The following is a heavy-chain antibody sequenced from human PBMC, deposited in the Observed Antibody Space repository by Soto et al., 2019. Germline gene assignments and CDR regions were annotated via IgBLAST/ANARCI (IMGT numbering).Heavy chain of an antibody. D-gene: IGHD3-16*02. V-gene: IGHV3-11*01. CDR1: GFTFSDHY. J-gene: IGHJ4*02. CDR3: ARDHRWRWHDS. Sequence: QVQLVESGGGLVKPGGSLRLSCAASGFTFSDHYMNWIRQAPGKGLEWVSYISSSSTTIQYADSVKGGFTISRDNAKNSLYLQMNSLRAEDTAVYYCARDHRWRWHDSWGQGTLVTVSS. CDR2: ISSSSTTI.